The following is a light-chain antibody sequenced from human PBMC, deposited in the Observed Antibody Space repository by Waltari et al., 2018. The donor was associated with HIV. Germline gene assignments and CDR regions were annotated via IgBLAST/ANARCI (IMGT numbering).Light chain of an antibody. CDR1: QGISTS. CDR3: QQYINWPPYT. J-gene: IGKJ2*01. CDR2: DAS. Sequence: EIVMTQSPATLSVSPGERVALSCRASQGISTSLAWYQQKPGQAPRLLIYDASTRATDIPGRFSGRGSGTEFTLTISSLQSEDFAIYYCQQYINWPPYTFGQGTKLEI. V-gene: IGKV3-15*01.